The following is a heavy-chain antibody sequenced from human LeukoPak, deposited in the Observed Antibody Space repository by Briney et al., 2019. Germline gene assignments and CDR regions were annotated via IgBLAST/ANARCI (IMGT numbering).Heavy chain of an antibody. V-gene: IGHV1-69*11. CDR2: IIPILGTA. J-gene: IGHJ3*02. Sequence: ASVKVSCKASGGTFSGYAISWVRQAPGQGLEWMGRIIPILGTANYAQKFQGRVTITTDESTSTAYMELSSLRSEDTAVYYCARVLRPDQLRRITMVRGVLRGYAFDIWGQGTMVTVSS. CDR1: GGTFSGYA. D-gene: IGHD3-10*01. CDR3: ARVLRPDQLRRITMVRGVLRGYAFDI.